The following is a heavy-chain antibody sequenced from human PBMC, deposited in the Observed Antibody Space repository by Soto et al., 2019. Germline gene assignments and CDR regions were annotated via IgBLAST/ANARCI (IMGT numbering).Heavy chain of an antibody. CDR2: IIPIFGTA. J-gene: IGHJ6*02. V-gene: IGHV1-69*13. CDR3: ARDIPMVAAGTLHV. CDR1: GGTFSSYA. D-gene: IGHD6-13*01. Sequence: SVKVSCKASGGTFSSYAISWVRQAPGQGLEWMGGIIPIFGTANYAQKFQGRVTITADESTSTAYMELSSLRSEDTAVYYCARDIPMVAAGTLHVWGQGTTVTVSS.